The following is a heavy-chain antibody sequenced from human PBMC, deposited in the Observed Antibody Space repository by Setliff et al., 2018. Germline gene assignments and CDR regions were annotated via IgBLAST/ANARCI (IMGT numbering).Heavy chain of an antibody. V-gene: IGHV5-51*01. Sequence: GESLKISCKGSTNTFNNYWIGWVRQMPGKGLEWLGIIYPSDSHTRYSPSFQGQVTISADRSISTAYLQWSSLKASDTDMYYCARALASAGTVFFDYWGQGTLVTVSS. CDR2: IYPSDSHT. CDR3: ARALASAGTVFFDY. CDR1: TNTFNNYW. D-gene: IGHD6-13*01. J-gene: IGHJ4*02.